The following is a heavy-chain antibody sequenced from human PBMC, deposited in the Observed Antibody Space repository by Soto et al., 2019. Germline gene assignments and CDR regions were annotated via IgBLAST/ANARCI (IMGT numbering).Heavy chain of an antibody. J-gene: IGHJ6*02. Sequence: GGSLRLCCAVSGFTFRSYSMNWVRQDPGKGLEWVSYISSSSSTIYYADSVKGRFTISRDNAKNSLYLQMNSLRDEDMAVYYCARERIQLNYYGMDVWGQGTTVTVSS. V-gene: IGHV3-48*02. CDR3: ARERIQLNYYGMDV. D-gene: IGHD5-18*01. CDR2: ISSSSSTI. CDR1: GFTFRSYS.